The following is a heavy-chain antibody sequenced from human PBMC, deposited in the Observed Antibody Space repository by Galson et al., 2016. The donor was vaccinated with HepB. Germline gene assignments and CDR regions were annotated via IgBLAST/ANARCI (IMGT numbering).Heavy chain of an antibody. CDR2: ISTYSGNT. D-gene: IGHD2/OR15-2a*01. V-gene: IGHV1-18*01. CDR1: GYTFTTSG. J-gene: IGHJ4*02. CDR3: ARDVQYRFDS. Sequence: SCKASGYTFTTSGISWVRQAPGQGLEWMGWISTYSGNTKYAQKFQGGLTLTTDSSTTTAYMELRSLRFDDTALYYCARDVQYRFDSWGQGTLVTVSS.